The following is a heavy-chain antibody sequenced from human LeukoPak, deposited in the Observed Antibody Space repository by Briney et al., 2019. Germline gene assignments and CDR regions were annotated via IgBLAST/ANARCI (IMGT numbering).Heavy chain of an antibody. J-gene: IGHJ4*02. D-gene: IGHD3-9*01. Sequence: GGSLRLSCAASGFTVSNNYMSWVRQTPGKGLEWVSVIYVGGSAYYADSVKGRFTISGDSSKNTLYLQMNSLRAEDTAVYYCARLKIDGTHFDYWGQGTLVAVSS. CDR1: GFTVSNNY. V-gene: IGHV3-53*01. CDR3: ARLKIDGTHFDY. CDR2: IYVGGSA.